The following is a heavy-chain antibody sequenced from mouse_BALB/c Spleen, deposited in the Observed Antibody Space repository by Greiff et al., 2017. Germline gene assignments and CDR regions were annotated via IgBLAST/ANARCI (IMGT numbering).Heavy chain of an antibody. V-gene: IGHV1-14*01. CDR2: INPYNDGT. CDR1: GYTFTSYV. CDR3: ASLLRAMDY. Sequence: VQLKESGPELVKPGASVKMSCKASGYTFTSYVMHWVKQKPGQGLEWIGYINPYNDGTKYNEKFKGKATLTSDKSSSTAYMELSSLTSEDSAVYYCASLLRAMDYWGQGTSVTVSS. D-gene: IGHD2-1*01. J-gene: IGHJ4*01.